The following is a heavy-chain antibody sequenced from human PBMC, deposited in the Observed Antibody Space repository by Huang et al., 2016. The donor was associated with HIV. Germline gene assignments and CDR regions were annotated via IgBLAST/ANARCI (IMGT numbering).Heavy chain of an antibody. CDR2: INHSGST. V-gene: IGHV4-34*01. J-gene: IGHJ5*02. CDR1: GGSCSGYS. CDR3: AAGRYQLRFHWFDP. D-gene: IGHD2-2*01. Sequence: QVQLQQWGAGLLKPSETLSLTCAVYGGSCSGYSWGWIRQPPGKGLEGIGAINHSGSTNYNPSLKSRVTMSVDTSKNQFSLKLSSVTAADTAVYYCAAGRYQLRFHWFDPWGQGTLVTVSS.